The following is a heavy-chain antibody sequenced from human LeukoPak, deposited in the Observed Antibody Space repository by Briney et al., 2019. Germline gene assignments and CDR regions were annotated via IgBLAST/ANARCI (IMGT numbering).Heavy chain of an antibody. J-gene: IGHJ5*02. CDR1: GGSISSGSYY. Sequence: SQTLSLTCTVSGGSISSGSYYWSWIRQPAGKGLEWIGRIYTSGSTNYNPSLKSRVTISVDTSKNQFSLKLSSVTAADTAVYYCAREDYDILTGYPRFDPWGQGTLVTVAS. CDR3: AREDYDILTGYPRFDP. D-gene: IGHD3-9*01. V-gene: IGHV4-61*02. CDR2: IYTSGST.